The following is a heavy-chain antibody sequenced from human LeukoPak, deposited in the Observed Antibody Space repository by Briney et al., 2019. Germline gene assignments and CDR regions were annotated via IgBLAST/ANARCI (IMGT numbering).Heavy chain of an antibody. CDR2: IYYSGST. Sequence: PSETLSLNCTVSGGSLSTYYWSWIRQAPGKGLEWIGYIYYSGSTGYSPSLKSRVTISVDTSKNQFSLNLSSVTAADTAVYYCARGYGSGWPSGDWFDPWGQGTLVTVSS. D-gene: IGHD6-19*01. V-gene: IGHV4-59*01. J-gene: IGHJ5*02. CDR1: GGSLSTYY. CDR3: ARGYGSGWPSGDWFDP.